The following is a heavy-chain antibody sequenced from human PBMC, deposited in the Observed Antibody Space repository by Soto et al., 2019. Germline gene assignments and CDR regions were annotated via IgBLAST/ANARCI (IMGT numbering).Heavy chain of an antibody. CDR3: ARGRRVGPTGVTSYSGMDV. D-gene: IGHD1-26*01. Sequence: PGGSLRLSCTASGFTFSSYAMHWVRLEGKGLEWVALLSYDENKKYYADSVKGRFTISRDNSKSILYLQMDSLRVEGTAVYYCARGRRVGPTGVTSYSGMDVWGQGTTVTVSS. J-gene: IGHJ6*02. V-gene: IGHV3-30-3*01. CDR2: LSYDENKK. CDR1: GFTFSSYA.